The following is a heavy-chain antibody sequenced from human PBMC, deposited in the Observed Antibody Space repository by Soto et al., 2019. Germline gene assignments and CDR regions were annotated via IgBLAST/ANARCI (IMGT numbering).Heavy chain of an antibody. J-gene: IGHJ4*02. D-gene: IGHD4-17*01. CDR2: IYWDDDK. CDR1: GFSLSTSRVG. Sequence: QITLKESGPTLVKPTQTLTLTCTFSGFSLSTSRVGVGWIRQPPGKALERLALIYWDDDKRYSPSLKTRLTITKDTSKYQVVLTMTNMDPVDTATYYCAHYRIFGDYMYYCDSWGQGTLVTVSS. V-gene: IGHV2-5*02. CDR3: AHYRIFGDYMYYCDS.